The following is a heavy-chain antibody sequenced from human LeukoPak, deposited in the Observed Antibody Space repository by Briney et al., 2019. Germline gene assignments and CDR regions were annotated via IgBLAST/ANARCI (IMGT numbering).Heavy chain of an antibody. Sequence: SETLSLTCAVSGYSISSGYYWGWFRQPPGKGLEWIGCMYHSGSTYYNPSLKSRVTISVDKSKNQFSLNLKSVTAADTAVYYCASESGTYLYFYWGQGTLVTVSS. D-gene: IGHD1-26*01. J-gene: IGHJ4*02. CDR2: MYHSGST. CDR3: ASESGTYLYFY. V-gene: IGHV4-38-2*01. CDR1: GYSISSGYY.